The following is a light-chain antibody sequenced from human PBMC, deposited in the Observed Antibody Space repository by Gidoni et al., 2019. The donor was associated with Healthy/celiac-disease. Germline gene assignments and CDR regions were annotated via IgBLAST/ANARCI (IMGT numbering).Light chain of an antibody. CDR1: QSVLYSSNNKNY. CDR3: QQYYSTPYT. V-gene: IGKV4-1*01. CDR2: WAS. Sequence: DFVMTHSPDSLAVSLGGRATINCKSSQSVLYSSNNKNYLAWYQQKPGQPPKLLIYWASTRESGVPDRFSGSGSGTDFTLTSSSLQAEDVAVYYCQQYYSTPYTFGQGTKLEIK. J-gene: IGKJ2*01.